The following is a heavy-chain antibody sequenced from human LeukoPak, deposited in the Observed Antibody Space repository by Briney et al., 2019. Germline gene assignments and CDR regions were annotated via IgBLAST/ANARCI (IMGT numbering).Heavy chain of an antibody. J-gene: IGHJ5*02. CDR3: ARIRCGRGQARCYNH. Sequence: SETLSLTCAVSGVSVSDYYWSWIRQSPEKGLEWIGEVSPGGCTTYNPSLRSRVIISEGTSENQLSLNVTSVTAADTALYYCARIRCGRGQARCYNHWAQGSLVTVSS. CDR1: GVSVSDYY. V-gene: IGHV4-34*01. CDR2: VSPGGCT. D-gene: IGHD2-21*01.